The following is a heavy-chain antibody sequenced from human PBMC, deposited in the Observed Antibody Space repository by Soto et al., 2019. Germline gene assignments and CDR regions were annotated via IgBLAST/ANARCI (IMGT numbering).Heavy chain of an antibody. CDR3: ARGDSTDCSNGVCSFFYNHDMDV. V-gene: IGHV1-2*04. J-gene: IGHJ6*02. CDR2: INPKSGGT. D-gene: IGHD2-8*01. Sequence: ASVKVSCKASGYSFTAYHIPWVRQAPGQGLEWLGRINPKSGGTSTAQKFQGWVTMTTDTSISTASMELTRLTSDDTAIYYCARGDSTDCSNGVCSFFYNHDMDVWGQGTTVTVSS. CDR1: GYSFTAYH.